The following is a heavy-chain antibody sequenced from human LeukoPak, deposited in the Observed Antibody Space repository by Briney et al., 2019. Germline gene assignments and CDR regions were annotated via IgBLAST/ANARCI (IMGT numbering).Heavy chain of an antibody. Sequence: GGSLRLSCAASGFTFSSYAMHWVRQAPGKGLEWVAVISYDGSNKYCADSVKGRFTISRDNSKNTLYLQMNSLRAEDTAVYYCARDLYDSSGPIAGYWGQGTLVTVSS. CDR1: GFTFSSYA. D-gene: IGHD3-22*01. CDR2: ISYDGSNK. J-gene: IGHJ4*02. V-gene: IGHV3-30*04. CDR3: ARDLYDSSGPIAGY.